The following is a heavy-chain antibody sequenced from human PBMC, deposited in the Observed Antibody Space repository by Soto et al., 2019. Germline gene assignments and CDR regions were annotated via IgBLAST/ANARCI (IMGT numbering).Heavy chain of an antibody. CDR3: ARDRGEIKGYCSGGSCPNGAFDI. D-gene: IGHD2-15*01. CDR1: GGTFSSYA. V-gene: IGHV1-69*13. J-gene: IGHJ3*02. CDR2: IIPIFGTA. Sequence: SVKVSCKASGGTFSSYAIRWVRQAPGQGLEWMGGIIPIFGTANYAQKFQGRVTITADESTSTAYMELSSLRSEDTAVYYCARDRGEIKGYCSGGSCPNGAFDIWGQGTMVTV.